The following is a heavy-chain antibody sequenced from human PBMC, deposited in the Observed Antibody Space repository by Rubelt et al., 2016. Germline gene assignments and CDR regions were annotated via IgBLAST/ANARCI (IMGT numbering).Heavy chain of an antibody. J-gene: IGHJ6*04. D-gene: IGHD3-16*01. CDR3: ARQGVYYYGMDV. Sequence: QVQLQESGPGLVKPSQTLSLTCTVSGGSISSGGYYWSWIRQHPGKSLEWIGYIYYSGSTYYNPYLSSRVTISVDTSKSQFSLKLGSVTGADTAVYYCARQGVYYYGMDVWGKGTTVTVSS. CDR1: GGSISSGGYY. CDR2: IYYSGST. V-gene: IGHV4-31*03.